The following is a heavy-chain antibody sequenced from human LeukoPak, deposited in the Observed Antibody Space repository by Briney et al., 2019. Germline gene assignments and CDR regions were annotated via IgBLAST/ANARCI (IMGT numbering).Heavy chain of an antibody. CDR3: AKKYYYGSGSYDY. CDR2: ISGSGGTT. J-gene: IGHJ4*02. V-gene: IGHV3-23*01. D-gene: IGHD3-10*01. Sequence: GGFLRLSCAASGFTFSSYAMSWVRQAPGKGLEWVSSISGSGGTTYYADSVKGRFTISRDNSKNTLFLQMNSLRAEDTAVYYCAKKYYYGSGSYDYWGQGTLVTVSS. CDR1: GFTFSSYA.